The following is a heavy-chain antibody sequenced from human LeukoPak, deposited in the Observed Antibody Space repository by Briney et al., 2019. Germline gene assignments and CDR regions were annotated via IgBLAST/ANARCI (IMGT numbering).Heavy chain of an antibody. D-gene: IGHD2-2*02. J-gene: IGHJ4*02. CDR2: IKQDGSDK. V-gene: IGHV3-7*05. CDR1: GFTFNNYW. CDR3: ARGYMTADY. Sequence: GGSLRLSCVASGFTFNNYWMSWVRQAPGKGLEWVASIKQDGSDKYYVDSVRGRFTISRDNAKNSLYLQMSSLRAGDTAVYYCARGYMTADYWGLGSLVTVSS.